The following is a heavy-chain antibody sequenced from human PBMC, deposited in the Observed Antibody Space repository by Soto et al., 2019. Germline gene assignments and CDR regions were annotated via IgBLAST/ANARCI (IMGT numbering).Heavy chain of an antibody. CDR1: GFTFSNAW. D-gene: IGHD3-3*01. Sequence: EVQLVESGGGLVKPGGSLRLSCAASGFTFSNAWMNWVRQAPGKGLEWVGRIKSKTDGGTTDYAAPVKARFTTSRDDSKNTLYLQMNSLKTEDTAVYYCTTREGYDFWSGYYGMDVWGQGTTVTVSS. CDR2: IKSKTDGGTT. J-gene: IGHJ6*02. V-gene: IGHV3-15*07. CDR3: TTREGYDFWSGYYGMDV.